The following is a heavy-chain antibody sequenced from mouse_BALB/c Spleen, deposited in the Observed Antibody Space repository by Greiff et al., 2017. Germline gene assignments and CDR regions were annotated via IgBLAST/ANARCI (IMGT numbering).Heavy chain of an antibody. CDR1: GFTFTDYY. D-gene: IGHD2-4*01. V-gene: IGHV7-3*02. CDR3: ARDDYYYAMDY. J-gene: IGHJ4*01. CDR2: IRNKANGYTT. Sequence: EVMLVESGGGLVQPGGSLRLSCATSGFTFTDYYMSWVRQPPGKALEWLGFIRNKANGYTTEYSASVKGRFTISRDNSQSILYLQINTLRAEDSATYYCARDDYYYAMDYWGQGTSVTVSS.